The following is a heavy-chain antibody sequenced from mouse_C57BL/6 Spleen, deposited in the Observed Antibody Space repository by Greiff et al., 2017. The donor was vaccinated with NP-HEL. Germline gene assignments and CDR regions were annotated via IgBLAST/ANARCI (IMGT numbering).Heavy chain of an antibody. J-gene: IGHJ1*03. CDR1: GYTFTSYW. CDR3: ASMVTTDWYCDG. Sequence: QVQLQQPGAELVMPGASVKLSCKASGYTFTSYWMHWVKQRPGQGLEWIGEIDPSDSYTNYNQKFKGKSTLTVDKSSSTAYMQRSSLTSEDSAVYYCASMVTTDWYCDGWGTGTTVTVSS. V-gene: IGHV1-69*01. D-gene: IGHD2-2*01. CDR2: IDPSDSYT.